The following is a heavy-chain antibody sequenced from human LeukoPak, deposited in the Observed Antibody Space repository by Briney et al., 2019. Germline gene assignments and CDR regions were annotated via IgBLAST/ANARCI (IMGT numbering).Heavy chain of an antibody. Sequence: PAGGSLRLSCAASAFTFSSYAMNWARQAPGKGLEWVASINHNGNVNYYVDSVKGRFTISRDNAKNSLYLQMSNLRAEDTAVYFCARGGGLDVWGQGATVTVSS. D-gene: IGHD3-16*01. CDR1: AFTFSSYA. CDR2: INHNGNVN. V-gene: IGHV3-7*03. J-gene: IGHJ6*02. CDR3: ARGGGLDV.